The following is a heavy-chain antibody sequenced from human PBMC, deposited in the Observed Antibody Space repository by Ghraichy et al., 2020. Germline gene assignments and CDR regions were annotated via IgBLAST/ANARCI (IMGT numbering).Heavy chain of an antibody. D-gene: IGHD3-3*01. CDR3: ARGYDFWSVPGF. CDR1: GDSIGTYY. J-gene: IGHJ4*02. V-gene: IGHV4-59*01. Sequence: SETLSLTCTVSGDSIGTYYWIWIRQPPGKGLEWIAYVYYGGSAYYNPYLESRVTISLDTSKNQFSLKMTYVTAADTAVYYCARGYDFWSVPGFWGRGTLVTVSS. CDR2: VYYGGSA.